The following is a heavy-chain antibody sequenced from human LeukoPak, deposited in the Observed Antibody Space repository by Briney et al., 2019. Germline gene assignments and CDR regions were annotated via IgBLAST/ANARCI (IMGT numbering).Heavy chain of an antibody. CDR1: GGSISSSSYY. CDR2: IYYSGST. J-gene: IGHJ4*02. Sequence: PSETLSLTCTVSGGSISSSSYYWGWIRQPRGKGLEWIGCIYYSGSTYYNPSLKGRVTISVDTSKSQFYLKLSSVTAADTAVYYCARFDYDILTGYHNPLDYWGQGTLVTVSS. D-gene: IGHD3-9*01. V-gene: IGHV4-39*01. CDR3: ARFDYDILTGYHNPLDY.